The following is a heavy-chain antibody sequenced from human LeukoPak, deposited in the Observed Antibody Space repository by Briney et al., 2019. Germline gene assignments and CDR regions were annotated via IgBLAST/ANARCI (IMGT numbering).Heavy chain of an antibody. CDR2: INPSGGTT. CDR1: GYTFISYD. V-gene: IGHV1-46*01. J-gene: IGHJ4*02. D-gene: IGHD2-8*02. Sequence: ASVKVSCKASGYTFISYDINWVRQAPGQGLEWMGIINPSGGTTNYAQKFRGRVTMTRDMSTSTVYMELSSLRSEDTAVYYCARGDWCPDYWGQGTLVTVSS. CDR3: ARGDWCPDY.